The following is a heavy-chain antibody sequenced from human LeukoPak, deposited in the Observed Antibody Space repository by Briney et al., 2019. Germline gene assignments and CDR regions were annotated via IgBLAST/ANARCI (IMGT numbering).Heavy chain of an antibody. CDR1: GFAFSSVA. J-gene: IGHJ3*02. D-gene: IGHD4-4*01. V-gene: IGHV3-30-3*02. Sequence: GGSLRLSCAPSGFAFSSVAMDGVCEAPGKGVGRVVGISYEGIHKYYAASVTGRFTISRATSQNTLYLQMNSLRAEDTAVYYCASSPTTVTFAFDIWGQGTMVTVSS. CDR3: ASSPTTVTFAFDI. CDR2: ISYEGIHK.